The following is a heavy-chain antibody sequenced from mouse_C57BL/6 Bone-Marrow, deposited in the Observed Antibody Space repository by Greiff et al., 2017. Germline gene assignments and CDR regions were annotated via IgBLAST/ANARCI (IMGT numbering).Heavy chain of an antibody. Sequence: VQLQQSGTVLARPGASVKMSCKTSGYTFTSYWMHWVKQRPGQGLEWIGIIYPGNSDTSYNQKFKGKAKLTAVTSTSTAYLELSSLTNEDSSVYYCTGEDGNYYYGMDYWGQGTSVTVSS. V-gene: IGHV1-5*01. D-gene: IGHD2-1*01. CDR2: IYPGNSDT. CDR1: GYTFTSYW. CDR3: TGEDGNYYYGMDY. J-gene: IGHJ4*01.